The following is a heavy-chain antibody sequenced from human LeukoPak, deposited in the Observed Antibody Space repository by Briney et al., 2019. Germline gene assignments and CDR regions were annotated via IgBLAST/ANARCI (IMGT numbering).Heavy chain of an antibody. CDR1: GFTFSSYG. J-gene: IGHJ4*02. Sequence: GGSLRLSCVASGFTFSSYGMQWVRQAPGKGLEWVALISYDGSNRNYADSVKGRFTISRDNSKNTLYLQMNSLRAEDTAVYYCAKYHGSGWFPDYWGQGTLVTDSS. CDR3: AKYHGSGWFPDY. V-gene: IGHV3-30*18. CDR2: ISYDGSNR. D-gene: IGHD6-19*01.